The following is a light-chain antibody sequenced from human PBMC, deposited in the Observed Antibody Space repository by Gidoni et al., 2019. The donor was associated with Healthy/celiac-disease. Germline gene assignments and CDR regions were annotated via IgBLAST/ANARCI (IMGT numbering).Light chain of an antibody. CDR3: QQSYSTPYT. CDR2: AAS. J-gene: IGKJ2*01. Sequence: DIQMTQSPSSLSASVGDRVTITCRASQSISSYLNWYQQKPGNAPKLLIYAASSFQSGVPSRFSGSGSGTDFALTISSLQPEDFATYYCQQSYSTPYTFXQXTKLEIK. CDR1: QSISSY. V-gene: IGKV1-39*01.